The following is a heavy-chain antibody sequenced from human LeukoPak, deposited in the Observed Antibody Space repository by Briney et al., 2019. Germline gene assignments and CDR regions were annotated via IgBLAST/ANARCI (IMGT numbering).Heavy chain of an antibody. Sequence: SETLSLTCAVSGGSISSAGYSWSWIRQPPGKGLEWIGYIYHSGSTYYNPSLKSRVTISVDRSKNQFSLKLSSVTAADTAVYYCASARYYDSSGYVDYWGQGTLVTVSS. CDR3: ASARYYDSSGYVDY. V-gene: IGHV4-30-2*01. J-gene: IGHJ4*02. D-gene: IGHD3-22*01. CDR1: GGSISSAGYS. CDR2: IYHSGST.